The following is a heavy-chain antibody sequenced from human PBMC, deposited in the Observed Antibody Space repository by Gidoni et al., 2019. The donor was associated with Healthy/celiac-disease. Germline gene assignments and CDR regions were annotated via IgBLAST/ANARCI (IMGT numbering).Heavy chain of an antibody. V-gene: IGHV4-34*01. CDR1: GGSFSGYY. J-gene: IGHJ4*02. CDR3: ARDLGGGGDCC. CDR2: INHSGST. Sequence: QVQLQQWGAGLLTPSETLSLTCAVYGGSFSGYYWSWIRQPPGKGLEWIGEINHSGSTNYNPSLKSRVTISVDTSKNQFSLKLSSVTAADTAVYYCARDLGGGGDCCWGQGTLVTVSS. D-gene: IGHD2-21*02.